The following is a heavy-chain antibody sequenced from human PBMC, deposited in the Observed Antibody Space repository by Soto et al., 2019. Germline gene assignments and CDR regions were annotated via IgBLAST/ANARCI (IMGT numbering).Heavy chain of an antibody. Sequence: QVQLVQSGAEVKKPASSVKVSCKASGGTFSSYTISWVRQAPGQGLEWMGRIIHILGIANYAQKFQGRVTITADKSTSTAYMELSSLRSEDTAVYYCANPIASAVWGPGTLVTVSS. J-gene: IGHJ4*02. CDR1: GGTFSSYT. CDR2: IIHILGIA. V-gene: IGHV1-69*02. D-gene: IGHD6-13*01. CDR3: ANPIASAV.